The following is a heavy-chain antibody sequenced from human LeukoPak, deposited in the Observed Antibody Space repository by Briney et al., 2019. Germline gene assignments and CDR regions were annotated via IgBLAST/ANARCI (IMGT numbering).Heavy chain of an antibody. V-gene: IGHV3-30*02. CDR2: IRYDGSNK. CDR1: GFTFSSYG. J-gene: IGHJ4*02. D-gene: IGHD2-2*02. Sequence: GGSLRLSCAASGFTFSSYGMHWARQAPGKGLEWVAFIRYDGSNKYYADSVKGRFTISRDNSKNTLYLQMNSLRAEDTAVYYCAKGYCSSTSCYTTPFDYWGQGTLFTVSS. CDR3: AKGYCSSTSCYTTPFDY.